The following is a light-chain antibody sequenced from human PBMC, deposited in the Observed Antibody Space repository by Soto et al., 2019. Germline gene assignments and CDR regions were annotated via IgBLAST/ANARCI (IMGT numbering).Light chain of an antibody. CDR2: AAS. CDR1: QSISSY. CDR3: LQDYSYPWT. Sequence: AIQMTHSAASLSASVGDRVTITCRASQSISSYLNWYQQKPGKAPKLLIYAASSLQSGVPSRFSGSGSGTDFTLTISSLQPEDFATYYCLQDYSYPWTFGQGTKVDIK. V-gene: IGKV1-6*01. J-gene: IGKJ1*01.